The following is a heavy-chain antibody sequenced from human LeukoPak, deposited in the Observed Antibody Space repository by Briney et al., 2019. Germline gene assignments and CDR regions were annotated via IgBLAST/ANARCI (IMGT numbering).Heavy chain of an antibody. CDR1: GYTFTGYY. CDR2: INPSGGST. J-gene: IGHJ6*03. V-gene: IGHV1-46*01. D-gene: IGHD6-13*01. Sequence: ASVTVSCKASGYTFTGYYMHWVRQAPGQGLEWMGIINPSGGSTSYAQKFRGRVTMTRDTSTSTVYMELSSLRSGDTAVYYCASSGYSSSWSHYYYYMDVWGKGTTVTVSS. CDR3: ASSGYSSSWSHYYYYMDV.